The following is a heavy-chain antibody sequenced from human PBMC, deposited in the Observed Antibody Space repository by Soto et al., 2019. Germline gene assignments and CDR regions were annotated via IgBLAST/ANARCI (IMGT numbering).Heavy chain of an antibody. Sequence: QVQLVESGGGVVQPERSLTLSCAASGFTFSSYGMHWVRQAPGKGLEWVAVIWHDGMNKYYADSVRGRFTISRDNSKNTLYLQMNSLRAEATAVYYCARDRGSDDPIDYWGQGTLVTVSS. CDR1: GFTFSSYG. J-gene: IGHJ4*02. D-gene: IGHD1-1*01. CDR2: IWHDGMNK. V-gene: IGHV3-33*01. CDR3: ARDRGSDDPIDY.